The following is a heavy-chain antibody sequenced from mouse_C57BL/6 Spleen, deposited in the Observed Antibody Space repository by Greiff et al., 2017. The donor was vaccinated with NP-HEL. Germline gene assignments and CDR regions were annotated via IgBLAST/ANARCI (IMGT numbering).Heavy chain of an antibody. Sequence: QVQLQQPGAELVKPGASVKLSCKASGYTFTSYWMQWVKQRPGQGLEWIGEIDPSDSYTNYNQKFKGKATLTVDTSSSTAYMQLSSLTSEDSAVYYCARRGVVATPYAMDYWGQGTSVTVSS. V-gene: IGHV1-50*01. CDR2: IDPSDSYT. D-gene: IGHD1-1*01. CDR1: GYTFTSYW. CDR3: ARRGVVATPYAMDY. J-gene: IGHJ4*01.